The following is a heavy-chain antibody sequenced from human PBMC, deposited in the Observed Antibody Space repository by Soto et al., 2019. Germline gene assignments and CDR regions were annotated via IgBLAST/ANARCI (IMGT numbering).Heavy chain of an antibody. CDR2: IYWDDDK. CDR1: GFSLSTSGVG. CDR3: AHSPQYHGAGNFMGPPPHNWFDP. D-gene: IGHD3-10*01. Sequence: QITLKESGPTLVKPTQTLTLTCTFSGFSLSTSGVGVGWIRQPPGKALEWLALIYWDDDKRYGPSLKSRLTITKDTSNTEVGLTMSDMDPVDTATYSGAHSPQYHGAGNFMGPPPHNWFDPWGRGTLVTVSS. J-gene: IGHJ5*02. V-gene: IGHV2-5*05.